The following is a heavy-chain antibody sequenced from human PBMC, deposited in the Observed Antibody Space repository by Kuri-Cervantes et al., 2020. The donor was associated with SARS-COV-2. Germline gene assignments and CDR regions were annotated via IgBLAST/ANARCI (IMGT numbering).Heavy chain of an antibody. CDR2: IYSGGTT. CDR3: ARYYYDSRGYVFFDY. CDR1: GGSIRSDGYY. Sequence: LRLSCTVSGGSIRSDGYYWSWIRQRPGKDLEWIGYIYSGGTTYYSPSLKSRLTISMDTSKNHFSLKLGAVTAADTAMYYCARYYYDSRGYVFFDYWGRGNPVTVSS. V-gene: IGHV4-31*03. J-gene: IGHJ4*02. D-gene: IGHD3-22*01.